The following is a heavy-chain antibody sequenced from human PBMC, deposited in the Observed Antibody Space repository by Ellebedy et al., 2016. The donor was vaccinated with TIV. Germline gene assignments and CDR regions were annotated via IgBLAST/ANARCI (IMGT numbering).Heavy chain of an antibody. J-gene: IGHJ1*01. D-gene: IGHD3-3*01. CDR2: ITSKTDGGTT. Sequence: ESLKISCAASGFTFSNAWMNWVRPAPGKGLEWVGRITSKTDGGTTDYAAPVKGRFTITRDDSKNTLYLQMNSLKTEDTAVYYCNRLLTHGNPGLNQHWGQGTLVTVSS. CDR3: NRLLTHGNPGLNQH. CDR1: GFTFSNAW. V-gene: IGHV3-15*07.